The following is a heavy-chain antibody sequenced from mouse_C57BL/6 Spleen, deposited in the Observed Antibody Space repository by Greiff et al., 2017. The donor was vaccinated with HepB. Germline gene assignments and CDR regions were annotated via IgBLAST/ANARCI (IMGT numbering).Heavy chain of an antibody. CDR3: ARDLFDFDV. CDR2: IYPGSGNT. CDR1: GYTFTDYY. V-gene: IGHV1-76*01. J-gene: IGHJ1*03. Sequence: LQESGAELVRPGASVKLSCKASGYTFTDYYINWVKQRPGQGLEWIARIYPGSGNTYYNEKFKGKATLTAEKSSSTAYMQLSSLTSEDSAVYFCARDLFDFDVWGTGTTVTVSS.